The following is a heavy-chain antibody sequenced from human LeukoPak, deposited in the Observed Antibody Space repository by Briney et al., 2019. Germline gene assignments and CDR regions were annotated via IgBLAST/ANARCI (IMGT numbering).Heavy chain of an antibody. CDR2: TSSSSSYI. CDR3: AKDIRVAAAGTPRAFDY. D-gene: IGHD6-13*01. J-gene: IGHJ4*02. V-gene: IGHV3-21*04. Sequence: GGSLRLSCAASGFTFSSYSMNWVRQAPGKGLEWVSSTSSSSSYIYYADSVKGRFTISRDNAKNSLYLQMNSLRAEDTALYYCAKDIRVAAAGTPRAFDYWGQGTLVTVSS. CDR1: GFTFSSYS.